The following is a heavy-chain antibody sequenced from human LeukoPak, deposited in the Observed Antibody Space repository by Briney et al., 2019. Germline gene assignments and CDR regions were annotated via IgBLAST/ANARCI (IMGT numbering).Heavy chain of an antibody. CDR3: ARDAHTLYDSSGYYFDY. CDR1: GFTFSSYG. V-gene: IGHV3-33*01. D-gene: IGHD3-22*01. CDR2: IWYDGSNK. Sequence: GGSLRLSCAASGFTFSSYGMHWVRQAPGKGLEWVAVIWYDGSNKYYADSVKGRFTISRDNSKNTLYLQMNSLRAEDTAVYYCARDAHTLYDSSGYYFDYWGQGTLVTVSS. J-gene: IGHJ4*02.